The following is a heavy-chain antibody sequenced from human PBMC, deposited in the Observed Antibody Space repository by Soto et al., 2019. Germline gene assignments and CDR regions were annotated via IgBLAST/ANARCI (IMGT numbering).Heavy chain of an antibody. CDR1: GDTFRNYA. V-gene: IGHV1-69*18. J-gene: IGHJ4*02. Sequence: QGQLVQSGAGVKKPGSSVKVSCKASGDTFRNYAFTSVRQAPGQGLEWMGTIIPLFSTRYAQKFQGRVTMTADESTSTVYMDLSSLKSDDTAVYYCARDPGIAVVGRGTSFEHWGQGTLVTVSS. CDR2: IIPLFST. CDR3: ARDPGIAVVGRGTSFEH. D-gene: IGHD6-19*01.